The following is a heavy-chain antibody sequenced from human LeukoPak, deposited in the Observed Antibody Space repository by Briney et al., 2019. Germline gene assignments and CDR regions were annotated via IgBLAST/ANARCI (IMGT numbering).Heavy chain of an antibody. D-gene: IGHD3-22*01. V-gene: IGHV4-4*07. Sequence: SETLSLACTVSGGSISSYYWSWIRQPAGKGLEWIGRIYTSGSTNYNPSLKSRVTMPVDTSKNQFSLKLSSVTAADTAVYYCARSIDYYDSSGPDYWGQGTLVTVSS. CDR2: IYTSGST. CDR1: GGSISSYY. J-gene: IGHJ4*02. CDR3: ARSIDYYDSSGPDY.